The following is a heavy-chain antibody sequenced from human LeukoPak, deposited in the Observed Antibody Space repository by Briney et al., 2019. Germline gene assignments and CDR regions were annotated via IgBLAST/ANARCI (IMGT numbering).Heavy chain of an antibody. Sequence: GGSLRLSCAASGFTFLSYGMHWVRQAPGKGLEWVASIHYDGSNKYYADSVKGRFTISRDNSKSTLYLQMNSLRAEDTAVYCCAKAPVTSCRGAYCYPFDYWGQGTLVTVSS. V-gene: IGHV3-30*02. CDR1: GFTFLSYG. CDR3: AKAPVTSCRGAYCYPFDY. J-gene: IGHJ4*02. D-gene: IGHD2-21*01. CDR2: IHYDGSNK.